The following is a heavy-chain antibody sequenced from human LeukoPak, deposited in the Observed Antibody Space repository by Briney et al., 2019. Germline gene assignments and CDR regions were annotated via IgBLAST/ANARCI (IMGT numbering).Heavy chain of an antibody. D-gene: IGHD2-8*01. J-gene: IGHJ5*02. CDR1: GGSFSGYY. CDR2: INHSGST. CDR3: ASQLMVYAFPDWFDP. Sequence: SETLSLTCAVYGGSFSGYYWSWIRQPPGKGLEWIGEINHSGSTNYNPSLKSRVTISVDTSKNQFSLKLSSVTAADTAVYYCASQLMVYAFPDWFDPWGQGTLVTVSS. V-gene: IGHV4-34*01.